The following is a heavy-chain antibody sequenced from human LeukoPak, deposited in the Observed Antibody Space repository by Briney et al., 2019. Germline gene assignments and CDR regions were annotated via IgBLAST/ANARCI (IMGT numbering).Heavy chain of an antibody. CDR1: GFTFSSYS. CDR2: ISSSSSYI. J-gene: IGHJ4*02. CDR3: ARDLLSLLVPDY. V-gene: IGHV3-21*01. Sequence: PGGSLRLSCAASGFTFSSYSMNWVRQAPGKGLXXVSSISSSSSYIYYADSVKGRFTISRDNAKNSLYLQMNSLRAEDTAVYYCARDLLSLLVPDYWGQGTLVTVSS. D-gene: IGHD3-10*01.